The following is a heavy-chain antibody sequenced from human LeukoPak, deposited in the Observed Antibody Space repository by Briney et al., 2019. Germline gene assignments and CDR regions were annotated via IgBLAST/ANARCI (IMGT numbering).Heavy chain of an antibody. V-gene: IGHV4-59*01. CDR3: ARGLPKDYVWGSYRYTHFDY. Sequence: SETLSLTCTVSGGSISSYYWSWIRQPPGKGLEWIGYIYYSGSTNYNLSLKSRVTISVDTSKNQFSLKLSSVTAADTAVYYCARGLPKDYVWGSYRYTHFDYWGQGTLVTVSS. J-gene: IGHJ4*02. CDR1: GGSISSYY. D-gene: IGHD3-16*02. CDR2: IYYSGST.